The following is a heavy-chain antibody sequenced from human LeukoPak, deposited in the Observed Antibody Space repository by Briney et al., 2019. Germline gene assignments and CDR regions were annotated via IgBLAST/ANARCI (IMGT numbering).Heavy chain of an antibody. V-gene: IGHV1-8*01. D-gene: IGHD2-15*01. Sequence: ASVKVSCKASGYTIASYDINWVRQAPGQGLEWMGWMNPDSTNTGYAQKFQGRVTMTRDTSMSTAYMEMSSLTSEDTAVYYFARGPSLGYCSGGSCYPFYPWGQGTLVAVSS. J-gene: IGHJ5*02. CDR3: ARGPSLGYCSGGSCYPFYP. CDR2: MNPDSTNT. CDR1: GYTIASYD.